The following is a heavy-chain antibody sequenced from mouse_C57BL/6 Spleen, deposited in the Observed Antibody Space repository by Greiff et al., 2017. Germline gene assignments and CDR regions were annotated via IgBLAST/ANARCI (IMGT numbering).Heavy chain of an antibody. CDR1: GYTFTDYN. J-gene: IGHJ4*01. CDR2: INPNNGGT. CDR3: ARSDDWDSYYAMDY. Sequence: EVQLQQSGPELVKPGASVKMSCKASGYTFTDYNMHWVKQSHGKSLEWIGYINPNNGGTSYNQKFKGKATLTVNKSSITAYMELRSLTSEDSAVYYCARSDDWDSYYAMDYWGQGTSVTVSS. V-gene: IGHV1-22*01. D-gene: IGHD4-1*01.